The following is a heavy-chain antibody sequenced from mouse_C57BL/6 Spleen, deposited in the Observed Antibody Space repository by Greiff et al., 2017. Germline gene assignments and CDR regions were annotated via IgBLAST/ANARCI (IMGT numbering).Heavy chain of an antibody. CDR1: GYTFTSYW. D-gene: IGHD1-1*01. J-gene: IGHJ2*01. V-gene: IGHV1-55*01. CDR3: ARGDYYENYFDY. CDR2: IYPGSGST. Sequence: QVQLQQPGAELVKPGASVKMSCKASGYTFTSYWITWVKQRPGQGLEWIGGIYPGSGSTNYNEKFKSKATLTVDTSSSTAYMQLSSLTSEDSAVYYCARGDYYENYFDYWGQGTTLTVSS.